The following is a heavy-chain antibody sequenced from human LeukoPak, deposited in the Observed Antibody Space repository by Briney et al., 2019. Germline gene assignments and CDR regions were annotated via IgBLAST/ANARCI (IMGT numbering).Heavy chain of an antibody. CDR1: GGSISSDY. CDR3: AREGGSSSSGRGLDY. D-gene: IGHD6-6*01. CDR2: IYTSGST. J-gene: IGHJ4*02. V-gene: IGHV4-4*07. Sequence: PSETLSLTCTVSGGSISSDYWSWIRQSAGKGLEWIGRIYTSGSTNYNPSLKSRVTMSLDTSKNQLSLELSSVTAADTAVYYCAREGGSSSSGRGLDYWGQGTLVTVSS.